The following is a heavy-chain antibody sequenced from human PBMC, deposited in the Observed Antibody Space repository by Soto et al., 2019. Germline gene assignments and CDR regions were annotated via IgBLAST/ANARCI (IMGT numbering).Heavy chain of an antibody. J-gene: IGHJ4*02. CDR3: AHGSCTSADCYPNPYLDY. D-gene: IGHD2-2*01. V-gene: IGHV2-5*02. CDR2: IYWDGDE. CDR1: GFSLSTSAEG. Sequence: QITLKESGPTLVKPTQTLTLTCTFSGFSLSTSAEGVGWIRQPPGKALEWLALIYWDGDERYSPSLKSRLTITKDTSKKQVVLTMTNMDPAATATYSCAHGSCTSADCYPNPYLDYWGQGILVTVSS.